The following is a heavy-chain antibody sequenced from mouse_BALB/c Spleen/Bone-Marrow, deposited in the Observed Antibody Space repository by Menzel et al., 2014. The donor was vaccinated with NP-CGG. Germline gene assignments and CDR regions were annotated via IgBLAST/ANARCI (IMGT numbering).Heavy chain of an antibody. D-gene: IGHD4-1*01. CDR1: GFYIKDTY. CDR2: IDPANGNT. Sequence: EVQRVESGAELVKPGASVKLSCTASGFYIKDTYMHWVKQRPEQGLEWIGRIDPANGNTKYDPKFQGKATITADTSSNTAYLQLSSLTSEDTAVYYCARWEYYAMDYWGQGTSVTVSS. J-gene: IGHJ4*01. CDR3: ARWEYYAMDY. V-gene: IGHV14-3*02.